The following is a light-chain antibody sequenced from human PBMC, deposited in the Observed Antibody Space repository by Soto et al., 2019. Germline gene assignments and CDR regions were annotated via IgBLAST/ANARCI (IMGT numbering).Light chain of an antibody. CDR1: QGISNF. CDR2: AAS. CDR3: QKYSSVIT. V-gene: IGKV1-27*01. J-gene: IGKJ5*01. Sequence: DIQMTQSPSSLSASVGDRVTITCRASQGISNFLAWYQQKPGKVPKLPISAASTLQSGVPSRVSGSGSGTDFTLTILSLQPEDVATYYCQKYSSVITFGQGTRLE.